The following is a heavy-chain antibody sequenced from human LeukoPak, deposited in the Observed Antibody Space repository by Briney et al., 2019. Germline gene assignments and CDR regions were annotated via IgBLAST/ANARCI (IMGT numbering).Heavy chain of an antibody. CDR3: ARVAYYDSSGYPYYFDY. Sequence: GASVKVSCKASGYTFTGYYMHWVRQAPGQGLEWMGWINPNSGGTNFAQKFQGRVTMTRDTSISTTYMELSRLRSDDTAVYYCARVAYYDSSGYPYYFDYWGQGTLVTVSS. J-gene: IGHJ4*02. V-gene: IGHV1-2*02. D-gene: IGHD3-22*01. CDR1: GYTFTGYY. CDR2: INPNSGGT.